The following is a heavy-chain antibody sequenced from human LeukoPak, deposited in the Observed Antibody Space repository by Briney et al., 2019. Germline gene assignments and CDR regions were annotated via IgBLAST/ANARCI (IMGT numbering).Heavy chain of an antibody. Sequence: SETLSLTCTVSGGSISSGSYYWSWIRQPAGKGLEWIGRIYTSGSTNYNPSLKSRVTISVDTSKNQFSLKLSSVTAADTAVYYCARDIVTVVSPGMDVWGQGTTVTVSS. J-gene: IGHJ6*02. D-gene: IGHD4-23*01. CDR3: ARDIVTVVSPGMDV. CDR2: IYTSGST. V-gene: IGHV4-61*02. CDR1: GGSISSGSYY.